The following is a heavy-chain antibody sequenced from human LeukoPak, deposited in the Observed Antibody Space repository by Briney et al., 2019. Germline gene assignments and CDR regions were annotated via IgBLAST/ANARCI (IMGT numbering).Heavy chain of an antibody. CDR3: ARLTLYCSSTSCSENWSDP. Sequence: PSETLSLTCTVSGGSISSYYWSWIRQPPGKGLEWIGYIYYSGSTNYNPSLKSRVTISVDTSKNQFSLKLSSVTAADTAAYYCARLTLYCSSTSCSENWSDPWGQGTLVTVSS. CDR1: GGSISSYY. V-gene: IGHV4-59*08. CDR2: IYYSGST. J-gene: IGHJ5*02. D-gene: IGHD2-2*01.